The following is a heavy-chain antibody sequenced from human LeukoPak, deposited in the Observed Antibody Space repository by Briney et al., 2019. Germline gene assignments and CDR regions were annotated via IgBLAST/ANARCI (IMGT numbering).Heavy chain of an antibody. D-gene: IGHD6-19*01. J-gene: IGHJ4*02. Sequence: GGSLRLSCAASGFTVSSNYMSWVRQAPGKGLEWGSVIYSGGSTYYADSVKGRFTISRDNSKNTLYLQMNGLRAEDTAVYYCARSGSGPQWLVSTYWGQGTLVTVSS. V-gene: IGHV3-53*01. CDR3: ARSGSGPQWLVSTY. CDR2: IYSGGST. CDR1: GFTVSSNY.